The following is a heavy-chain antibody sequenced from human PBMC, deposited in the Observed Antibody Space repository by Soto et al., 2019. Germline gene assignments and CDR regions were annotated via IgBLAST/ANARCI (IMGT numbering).Heavy chain of an antibody. D-gene: IGHD3-22*01. J-gene: IGHJ5*02. V-gene: IGHV4-59*01. CDR2: IYYSGST. Sequence: SETLSLTCTVSGGSISSYYWSWIRQPPGKGLEWIGYIYYSGSTNYNPSLKSRVTISVDTSKNQFSLKLSSVTAADPAVYYCARDAVRASGGFDPWGQGTLVTVSS. CDR1: GGSISSYY. CDR3: ARDAVRASGGFDP.